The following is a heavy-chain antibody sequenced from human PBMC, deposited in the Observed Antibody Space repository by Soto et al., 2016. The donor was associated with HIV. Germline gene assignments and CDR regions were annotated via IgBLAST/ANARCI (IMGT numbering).Heavy chain of an antibody. CDR1: GDSVSSDSHY. Sequence: QVQLQESGPGLVKPSETLTLTCTVSGDSVSSDSHYWSWIRQPPGKGLEWLGYIYYTGSTNYNPSLKSRVTISVDTSKNQFSLKLNSVTAADTAIYYCARDTDENDDNGRMDVWGQGTRSPSP. V-gene: IGHV4-61*01. CDR3: ARDTDENDDNGRMDV. D-gene: IGHD1-1*01. J-gene: IGHJ6*02. CDR2: IYYTGST.